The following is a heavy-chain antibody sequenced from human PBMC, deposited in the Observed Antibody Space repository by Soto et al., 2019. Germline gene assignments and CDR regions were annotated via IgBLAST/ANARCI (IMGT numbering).Heavy chain of an antibody. Sequence: SETLSLTCTVSGGSITTYYWSWIRQPPGKGLEWIGYISYSGSTDYNPSLKSRVTISFDASKNQISLQVRSATAADAAVYYCARDLKEYCSDGKCNWFDPWGQGTLVTVSS. V-gene: IGHV4-59*01. CDR2: ISYSGST. J-gene: IGHJ5*02. CDR1: GGSITTYY. CDR3: ARDLKEYCSDGKCNWFDP. D-gene: IGHD2-15*01.